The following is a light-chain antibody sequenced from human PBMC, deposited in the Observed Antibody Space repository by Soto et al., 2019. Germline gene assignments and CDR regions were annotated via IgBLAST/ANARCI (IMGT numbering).Light chain of an antibody. CDR3: QPYGSSPPIT. J-gene: IGKJ5*01. CDR1: QSDSSSY. Sequence: EIVLTQSPGTLSLSPGERATLSCRAIQSDSSSYLAWYQQKPGQAPRLLIYGASSRATGIPDRFSGSGSGTDFTLTISRLEPEDFAVYYCQPYGSSPPITFGQGTRLEIK. V-gene: IGKV3-20*01. CDR2: GAS.